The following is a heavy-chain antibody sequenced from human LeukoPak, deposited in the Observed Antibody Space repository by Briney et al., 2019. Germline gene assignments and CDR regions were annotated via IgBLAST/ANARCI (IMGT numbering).Heavy chain of an antibody. CDR2: IYTSGST. CDR1: GGSISSGSYY. V-gene: IGHV4-61*02. Sequence: SETLSLTCTGSGGSISSGSYYWSWIRQPAGKGLEWIGRIYTSGSTNYNPSPKSRVTISVDTSKNQFSLKLSSVTAADTAVYYCARVGSKDYYDSSGYYYGAFDIWGQGTMVTVSS. CDR3: ARVGSKDYYDSSGYYYGAFDI. D-gene: IGHD3-22*01. J-gene: IGHJ3*02.